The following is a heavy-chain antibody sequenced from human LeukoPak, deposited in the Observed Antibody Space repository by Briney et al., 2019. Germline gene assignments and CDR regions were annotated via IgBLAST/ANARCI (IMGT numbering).Heavy chain of an antibody. CDR3: ATWGRNGYFGMDV. CDR1: GDSFRNSW. Sequence: GESLKISCQWSGDSFRNSWIGWVRQATGKGPDWVGVIYPGDSETRYSPSFQGHVTISVDKSLSVAYLQWSSLKASDSAFYYCATWGRNGYFGMDVWGQGTTVIVS. CDR2: IYPGDSET. J-gene: IGHJ6*02. V-gene: IGHV5-51*01. D-gene: IGHD1-1*01.